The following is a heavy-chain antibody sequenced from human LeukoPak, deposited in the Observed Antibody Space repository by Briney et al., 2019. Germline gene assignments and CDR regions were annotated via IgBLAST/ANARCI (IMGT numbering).Heavy chain of an antibody. Sequence: GGSLRLSCAASGFTFSSYWMSWVRPAPGKGLEWVANIKQDGSEKYYVDSVKGRFTISRDNAKNSVYLHMNSLRAEDTALYYCARLSAYYYGSFFYYYMDVWGKGTTVTVSS. D-gene: IGHD3-10*01. CDR3: ARLSAYYYGSFFYYYMDV. CDR1: GFTFSSYW. CDR2: IKQDGSEK. J-gene: IGHJ6*03. V-gene: IGHV3-7*01.